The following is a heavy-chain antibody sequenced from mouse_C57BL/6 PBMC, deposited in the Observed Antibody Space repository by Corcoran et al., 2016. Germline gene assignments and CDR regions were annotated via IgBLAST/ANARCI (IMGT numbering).Heavy chain of an antibody. D-gene: IGHD2-2*01. V-gene: IGHV1-19*01. CDR3: ARLDDYLDY. Sequence: EVQLQQSGPVLVKPGASVKMSCKASGYTFTDYYMNWVKQSHGKSLEWIGVINPYNGGTSYNQQFKGKATLTVDKSSSTAYMELNSLTSEDSAVYYCARLDDYLDYWGQGTTLTVSS. J-gene: IGHJ2*01. CDR2: INPYNGGT. CDR1: GYTFTDYY.